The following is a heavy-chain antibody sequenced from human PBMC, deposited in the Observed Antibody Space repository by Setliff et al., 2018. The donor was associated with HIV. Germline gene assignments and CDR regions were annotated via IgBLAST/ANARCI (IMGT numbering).Heavy chain of an antibody. CDR3: ASAPPDIVATSDYWYFDV. CDR2: INPSGGSP. Sequence: VASVKVSCKASGNTFTNYYIHWVRQAPGQGLEWMGIINPSGGSPSYAQKFQGRVTLTADESTSTAYMELSGLKSEDTALYYCASAPPDIVATSDYWYFDVWGRGTLVTVSS. J-gene: IGHJ2*01. D-gene: IGHD5-12*01. CDR1: GNTFTNYY. V-gene: IGHV1-46*01.